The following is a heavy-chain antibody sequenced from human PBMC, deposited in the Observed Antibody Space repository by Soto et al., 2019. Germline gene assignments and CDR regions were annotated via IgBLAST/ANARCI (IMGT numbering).Heavy chain of an antibody. CDR2: ISYDGRKE. CDR1: GFTFSSYG. CDR3: AKDPAVGYYGSGSYYYLGWFDT. J-gene: IGHJ5*02. V-gene: IGHV3-30*18. D-gene: IGHD3-10*01. Sequence: PGGSLRLSCAASGFTFSSYGIHWVRQAPGKGLEWVAVISYDGRKEYYRDSVRGRFIIPRDNSKNTVYLQMNSLRADDTAVYYCAKDPAVGYYGSGSYYYLGWFDTWGQGALVTASS.